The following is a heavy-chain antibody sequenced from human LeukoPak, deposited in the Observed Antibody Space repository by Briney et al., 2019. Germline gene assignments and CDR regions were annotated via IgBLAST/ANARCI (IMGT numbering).Heavy chain of an antibody. V-gene: IGHV1-46*01. J-gene: IGHJ5*02. Sequence: ASVKVSCKASGYTFTSYYMHWVRQAPGQGLEWMGLINPTGGSTGYAQKFQGRVTMPRDMSTSTDYMELSSLRCEDTAIYYCARDNSVGDNAWWFDPWGQGTLVTVSS. D-gene: IGHD1-26*01. CDR2: INPTGGST. CDR1: GYTFTSYY. CDR3: ARDNSVGDNAWWFDP.